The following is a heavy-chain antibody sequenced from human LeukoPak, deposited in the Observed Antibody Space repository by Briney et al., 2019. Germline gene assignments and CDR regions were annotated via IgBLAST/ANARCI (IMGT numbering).Heavy chain of an antibody. J-gene: IGHJ4*02. Sequence: ASVKVSCKASGYTFTDYYMNWVRQAPGQGLEWMGWIHPNSGGIKYAQKFQGRVTMTRDTSISTAYMELSGLTSDDTAVYYCGRKSANRKTSEFDYWGQGTLVTVPS. D-gene: IGHD1-14*01. CDR1: GYTFTDYY. V-gene: IGHV1-2*02. CDR2: IHPNSGGI. CDR3: GRKSANRKTSEFDY.